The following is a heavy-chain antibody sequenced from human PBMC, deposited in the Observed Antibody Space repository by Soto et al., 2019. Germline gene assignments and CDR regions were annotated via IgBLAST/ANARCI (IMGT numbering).Heavy chain of an antibody. CDR1: GYTFTSYY. CDR3: AYDSYGHILIDY. CDR2: INPIFGRT. D-gene: IGHD5-18*01. J-gene: IGHJ4*02. Sequence: GASVKVSCKASGYTFTSYYMHWVRQAPGQGLEWMGRINPIFGRTNYAQKFQGRVTITTDESTSTAYMELSSLRSEDTAVYYCAYDSYGHILIDYWGQGTLVTVSS. V-gene: IGHV1-46*01.